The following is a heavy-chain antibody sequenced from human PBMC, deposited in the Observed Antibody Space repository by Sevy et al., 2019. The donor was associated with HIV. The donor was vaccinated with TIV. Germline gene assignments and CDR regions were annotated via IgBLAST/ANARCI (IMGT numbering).Heavy chain of an antibody. CDR2: ISSSSSYI. D-gene: IGHD2-2*01. CDR3: AREGISSTSCYSDY. J-gene: IGHJ4*02. Sequence: GGSLRLSCAASGFTFSSYSMNWVRQAPGKGLEWVSSISSSSSYIYYADSVKGRLTISRDNAKNSLYLQMNSLRAEDTAVYYCAREGISSTSCYSDYWGQGTLVTVSS. CDR1: GFTFSSYS. V-gene: IGHV3-21*01.